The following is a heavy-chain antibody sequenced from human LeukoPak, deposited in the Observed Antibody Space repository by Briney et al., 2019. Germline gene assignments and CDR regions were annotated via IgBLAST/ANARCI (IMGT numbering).Heavy chain of an antibody. CDR2: LSDGGGYT. CDR1: RFTFSTYA. V-gene: IGHV3-23*01. D-gene: IGHD6-13*01. CDR3: ATAYSTTWSFSDF. Sequence: GGSLRLSCATSRFTFSTYAMSWVRQAPGKGLEWVSGLSDGGGYTYYADSVKGRFTISRDNAKNTLYLQMNSLRAEDTAIYYCATAYSTTWSFSDFWGQGTLVTVSS. J-gene: IGHJ4*02.